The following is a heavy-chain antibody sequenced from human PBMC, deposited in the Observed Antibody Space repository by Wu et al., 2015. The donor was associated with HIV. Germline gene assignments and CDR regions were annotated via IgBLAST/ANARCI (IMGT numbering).Heavy chain of an antibody. CDR1: GYTFTGYY. J-gene: IGHJ3*02. CDR2: INPNSGGT. D-gene: IGHD2-2*01. V-gene: IGHV1-2*02. Sequence: QVQLVQSGAEVKKPGASVKVSCKASGYTFTGYYMHWVRQAPGQGLEWMGWINPNSGGTNYAQKFQGRVTMTRDTSISTAYMELSRLRSDDTAVYYCASSIVVVPAAGGGLAFDIWGQGDNGHRLF. CDR3: ASSIVVVPAAGGGLAFDI.